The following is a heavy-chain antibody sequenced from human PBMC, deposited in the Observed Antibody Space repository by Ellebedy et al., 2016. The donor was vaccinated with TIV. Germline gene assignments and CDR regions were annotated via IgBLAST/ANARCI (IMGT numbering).Heavy chain of an antibody. CDR2: IYKTGST. V-gene: IGHV4-30-4*01. Sequence: SETLSLTXSVSGAYVSLGDHYWTWIRQPPGKDLEWIGHIYKTGSTNYNPSLKSRVTISMDKSNNHFSLDFSSVTSADTALYYCVRRTIVPVGSAIAGTFDVWGHGTLVTVSS. CDR3: VRRTIVPVGSAIAGTFDV. J-gene: IGHJ3*01. CDR1: GAYVSLGDHY. D-gene: IGHD2-2*02.